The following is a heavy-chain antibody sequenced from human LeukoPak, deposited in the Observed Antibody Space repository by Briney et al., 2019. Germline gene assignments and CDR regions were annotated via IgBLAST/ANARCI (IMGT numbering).Heavy chain of an antibody. V-gene: IGHV3-21*01. Sequence: MTGGSLRLSCAASGFTFSSYSMNWVRQAPGKGLEWVSSISSSSSYIYYADSVKGRFTISRDNAKNSLYLQMNSLRAEDTAVYYCARGPIVVVTDYYFDYWGQGTLVTVSS. D-gene: IGHD2-21*02. J-gene: IGHJ4*02. CDR1: GFTFSSYS. CDR3: ARGPIVVVTDYYFDY. CDR2: ISSSSSYI.